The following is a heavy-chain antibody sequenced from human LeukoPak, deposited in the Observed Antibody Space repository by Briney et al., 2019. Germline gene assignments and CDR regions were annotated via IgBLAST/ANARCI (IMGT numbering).Heavy chain of an antibody. V-gene: IGHV4-34*01. Sequence: SETLSLTCAVYGGSFSGYYWSWIRQPPGKGLEWIGEINHRGSTNHNPSLKSRVTMSVDTSKNQFSLKLSSVTAADTAVYYCARDLQVAGTMGAFDIWGQGTMVTVSS. CDR1: GGSFSGYY. CDR2: INHRGST. CDR3: ARDLQVAGTMGAFDI. J-gene: IGHJ3*02. D-gene: IGHD6-19*01.